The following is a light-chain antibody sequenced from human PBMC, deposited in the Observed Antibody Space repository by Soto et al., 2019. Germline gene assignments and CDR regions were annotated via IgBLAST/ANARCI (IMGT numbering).Light chain of an antibody. CDR3: QKYNSAPFT. CDR2: GAT. Sequence: DIQMTQSPSSLSASVGDRVTITCRASQGISNYLVWFQQKPGKVPKLLMSGATTLQSGVPSRFSGSGSVTDFTLTISSLQPEDVATYYCQKYNSAPFTFGPGTKVDIK. J-gene: IGKJ3*01. V-gene: IGKV1-27*01. CDR1: QGISNY.